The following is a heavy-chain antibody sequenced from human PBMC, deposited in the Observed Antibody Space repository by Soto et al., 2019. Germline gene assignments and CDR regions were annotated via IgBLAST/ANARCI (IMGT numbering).Heavy chain of an antibody. D-gene: IGHD6-13*01. V-gene: IGHV4-39*01. CDR1: GGSISSRSYY. CDR2: IYYSGST. J-gene: IGHJ5*02. CDR3: ARRGREYSSSWYLHPEYKTEVWFDP. Sequence: PXAILSLTFTVSGGSISSRSYYWGWIRQPPGKGLEWIGSIYYSGSTYYNPSLKSRVTISVDTSKNQFSLKLSSVTAADTAVYYCARRGREYSSSWYLHPEYKTEVWFDPCGQGTLVTVSS.